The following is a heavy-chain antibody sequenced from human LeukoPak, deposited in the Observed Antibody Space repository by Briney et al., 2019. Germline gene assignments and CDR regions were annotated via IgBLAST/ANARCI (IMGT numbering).Heavy chain of an antibody. CDR1: GGSISSSSYY. J-gene: IGHJ3*02. CDR2: IYYSGST. CDR3: ARFRMSVAPI. Sequence: MPSETLSLTCTVSGGSISSSSYYWGWIRQPPGKGLEWIGSIYYSGSTYYNPSLKSRVTISVDMSKNHFSLKLSSVTAADTAVYYCARFRMSVAPIWGQGTMVTVSS. V-gene: IGHV4-39*02. D-gene: IGHD6-19*01.